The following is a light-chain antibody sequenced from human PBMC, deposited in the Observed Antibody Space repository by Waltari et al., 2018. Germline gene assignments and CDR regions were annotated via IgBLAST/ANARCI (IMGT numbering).Light chain of an antibody. Sequence: IVMTQSTLSLPVTSGEPASISCRSSQSLLHSNGYNYLDWYLQKPGQSPQILIYLASNRASGVPDRFSGSGSGTDFTLKISRVEAEDAGVYYCMEALQSVTFGQGTRLEIK. V-gene: IGKV2-28*01. CDR2: LAS. CDR1: QSLLHSNGYNY. J-gene: IGKJ5*01. CDR3: MEALQSVT.